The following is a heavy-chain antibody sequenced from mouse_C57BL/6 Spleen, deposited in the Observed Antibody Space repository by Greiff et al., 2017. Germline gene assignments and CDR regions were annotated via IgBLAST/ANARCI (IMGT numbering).Heavy chain of an antibody. J-gene: IGHJ1*03. CDR1: GYSFTDYN. CDR3: ARGGGLHYYGSSYVWYFDV. CDR2: INPNYGTT. V-gene: IGHV1-39*01. D-gene: IGHD1-1*01. Sequence: EVQLQQSGPELVKPGASVKISCKASGYSFTDYNMNWVKQSNGKSLEWIGVINPNYGTTSYNQKFKGKATLTVDQSSSTAYMQLNSLTSEYSAVYYCARGGGLHYYGSSYVWYFDVWGTGTTVTVSS.